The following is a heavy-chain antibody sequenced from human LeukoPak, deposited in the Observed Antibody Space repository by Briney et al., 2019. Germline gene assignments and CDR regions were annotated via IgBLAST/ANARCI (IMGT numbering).Heavy chain of an antibody. J-gene: IGHJ4*02. CDR1: GYTFTGYY. V-gene: IGHV1-2*06. Sequence: ASVKVSCKASGYTFTGYYMHWVRQAPGQGLEWMGRINPSTGGTKYAQKFQGRVTLTRDTSATTAYMDLSRLRSDDTAVYYCAREAFGGVFPYWGQGTLVTVSS. D-gene: IGHD3-16*01. CDR3: AREAFGGVFPY. CDR2: INPSTGGT.